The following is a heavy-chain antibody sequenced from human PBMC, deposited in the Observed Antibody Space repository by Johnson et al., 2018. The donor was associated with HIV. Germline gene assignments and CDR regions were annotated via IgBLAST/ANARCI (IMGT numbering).Heavy chain of an antibody. D-gene: IGHD3-3*01. CDR2: VSSDGNNK. Sequence: QVQLVESGGGVVQPGRSLRLSCAASGFSFSNYAMDWVRQAPGKGLEWVAFVSSDGNNKNYADSVTGRFTISRDNSQNTVYLQMNRMLPEVTAIYYCAKDLGERECEEWASDYYDFGRDLPCQDPRGVVGTFDMWGQGTMVTVSS. CDR1: GFSFSNYA. J-gene: IGHJ3*02. CDR3: AKDLGERECEEWASDYYDFGRDLPCQDPRGVVGTFDM. V-gene: IGHV3-30*18.